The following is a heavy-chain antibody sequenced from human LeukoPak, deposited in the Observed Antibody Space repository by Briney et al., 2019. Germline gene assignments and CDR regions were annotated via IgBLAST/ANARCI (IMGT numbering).Heavy chain of an antibody. CDR1: GGSISSYY. CDR2: IYYSGGT. D-gene: IGHD3-9*01. V-gene: IGHV4-59*01. Sequence: SETLSLTCTVSGGSISSYYWNWIRQPPGKGLEWIGYIYYSGGTNYNPSLKSRVTISVDTSRDQFSLKLSSVTAADTAIYYCAKNGKDNYDMFFDYWGQGTLVTVS. CDR3: AKNGKDNYDMFFDY. J-gene: IGHJ4*02.